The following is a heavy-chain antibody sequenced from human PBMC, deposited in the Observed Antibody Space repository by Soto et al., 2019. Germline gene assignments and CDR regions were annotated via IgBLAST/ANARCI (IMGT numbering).Heavy chain of an antibody. CDR3: ARDRGRPDLRDTHYYDSSDLDYGMDV. J-gene: IGHJ6*02. CDR2: INQDGSEK. CDR1: GFTFSSYW. V-gene: IGHV3-7*01. Sequence: EVRLVESGGGLVQPGGSLTLSCAASGFTFSSYWMTWVRQAPGKGLEWVANINQDGSEKYYMDSMKGRFSISRDNAKNSLLLQLNSRRAEDTAVYYCARDRGRPDLRDTHYYDSSDLDYGMDVWGQGTTVTVSS. D-gene: IGHD3-22*01.